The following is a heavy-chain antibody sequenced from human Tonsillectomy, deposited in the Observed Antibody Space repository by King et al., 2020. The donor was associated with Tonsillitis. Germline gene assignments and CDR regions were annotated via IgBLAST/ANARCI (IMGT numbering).Heavy chain of an antibody. CDR3: ARDWYGSGSPFDY. V-gene: IGHV3-7*01. J-gene: IGHJ4*02. CDR1: GFTFSSYW. CDR2: IKQDGSEK. Sequence: EGQLVQSGGGLVQPGGSLRLSCAASGFTFSSYWMSWVRQAPGKGLEWVANIKQDGSEKYYVDSVKGRFTISRDNAKNSLYLQMNSLRAEDTAVYYCARDWYGSGSPFDYWGQGTLVTVSS. D-gene: IGHD3-10*01.